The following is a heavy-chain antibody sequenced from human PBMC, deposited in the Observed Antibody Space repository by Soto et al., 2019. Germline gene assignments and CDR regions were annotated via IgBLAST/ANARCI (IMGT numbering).Heavy chain of an antibody. J-gene: IGHJ5*02. D-gene: IGHD3-3*01. CDR3: ARGQRFSDWFDP. CDR1: GGSMSSYY. Sequence: LSLTCTVSGGSMSSYYWTWIRQPAGKGLEWIGRVYSSGGTHYNPSLKSRVTISLDTSKNQFSLRLLSVADADTAVYYCARGQRFSDWFDPWGQGTLVTVSS. V-gene: IGHV4-4*07. CDR2: VYSSGGT.